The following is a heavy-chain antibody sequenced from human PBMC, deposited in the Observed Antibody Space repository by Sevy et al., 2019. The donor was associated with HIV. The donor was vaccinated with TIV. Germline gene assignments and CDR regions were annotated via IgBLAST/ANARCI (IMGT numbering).Heavy chain of an antibody. CDR3: AKAKGRGNYDSSGYYHYYYYYGMDA. D-gene: IGHD3-22*01. V-gene: IGHV3-30*18. CDR1: GFTFSSYG. Sequence: GGSLRLSCAASGFTFSSYGMHWVRQAPGKGLEWVAVISYNGSNKYYADPVKGRFTISRDNSKNTLYLQMNSLRAEDTAVYYSAKAKGRGNYDSSGYYHYYYYYGMDAWGQGTTVNVSS. CDR2: ISYNGSNK. J-gene: IGHJ6*02.